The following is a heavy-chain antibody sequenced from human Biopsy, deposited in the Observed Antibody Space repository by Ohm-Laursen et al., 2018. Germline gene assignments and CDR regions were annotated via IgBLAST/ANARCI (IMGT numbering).Heavy chain of an antibody. V-gene: IGHV4-59*01. CDR1: GDSISIYY. J-gene: IGHJ3*02. D-gene: IGHD5-12*01. CDR3: AREAIGVATAFDI. CDR2: FYYSGST. Sequence: SDTLSLTCNVSGDSISIYYWSWIRQPPGKGLEWIGNFYYSGSTNYNPSLKSRITMSLDRSKSQVSLRMNSVTAVDTAVYYCAREAIGVATAFDIWGQGTMVTVSS.